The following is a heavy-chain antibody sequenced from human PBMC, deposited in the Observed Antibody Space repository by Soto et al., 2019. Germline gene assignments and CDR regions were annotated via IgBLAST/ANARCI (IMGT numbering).Heavy chain of an antibody. CDR3: ARGASMVRGVIDY. D-gene: IGHD3-10*01. Sequence: QVQLQESGPGLVKPSQTLSLTCTVSGVSISSGHYYWSWIRQHPGKGLELIGYISYSGNTNYNPSLKSRVTISVDTSTNQFSLNLSSVTAADTAVYYCARGASMVRGVIDYWGQGTLDTVSS. J-gene: IGHJ4*02. V-gene: IGHV4-31*03. CDR2: ISYSGNT. CDR1: GVSISSGHYY.